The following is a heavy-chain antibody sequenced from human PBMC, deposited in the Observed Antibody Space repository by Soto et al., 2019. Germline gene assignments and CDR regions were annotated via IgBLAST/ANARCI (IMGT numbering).Heavy chain of an antibody. CDR2: ISAYNGKT. CDR3: ARPQYILTGNYTNWFDP. D-gene: IGHD3-9*01. J-gene: IGHJ5*02. Sequence: QGQLVQSGAEVKKPGASVKVSCKASGYTFTSYGITWVRQAPGQGLEWMGWISAYNGKTDYEQNFQGRVTMTTDTSTSTAYMELRSLRSDDTAVYYCARPQYILTGNYTNWFDPWGQGTLVTVSS. CDR1: GYTFTSYG. V-gene: IGHV1-18*01.